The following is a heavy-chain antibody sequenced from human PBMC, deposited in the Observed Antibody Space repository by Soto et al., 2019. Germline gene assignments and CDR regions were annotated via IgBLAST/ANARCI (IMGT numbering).Heavy chain of an antibody. J-gene: IGHJ4*02. CDR2: IIPILGIT. CDR3: ARDEKYNYDSSGSN. CDR1: GGTFSTYT. D-gene: IGHD3-22*01. Sequence: SVKVSCKASGGTFSTYTISWVRQAPGQGLEWMGRIIPILGITNYAQKFQGRVTITADTSASTVYMELSSLRSEDTAVYYCARDEKYNYDSSGSNWGQGTLVTVSS. V-gene: IGHV1-69*04.